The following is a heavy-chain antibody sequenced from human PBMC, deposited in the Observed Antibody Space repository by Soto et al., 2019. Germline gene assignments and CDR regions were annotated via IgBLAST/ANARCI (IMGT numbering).Heavy chain of an antibody. V-gene: IGHV4-30-2*01. D-gene: IGHD3-22*01. J-gene: IGHJ5*02. CDR3: ARGVNYYDSSGSSWFDP. CDR1: GGSINSGGYS. CDR2: IYHTGTT. Sequence: QLHLQESGSGLVKPSQTLSLTCTVSGGSINSGGYSWTWIRQPPGKGLEWIGFIYHTGTTYYNPSLHVRVTISVGKSNNQFSLKLDSVTAADTAVYYFARGVNYYDSSGSSWFDPWGQGALVTVSS.